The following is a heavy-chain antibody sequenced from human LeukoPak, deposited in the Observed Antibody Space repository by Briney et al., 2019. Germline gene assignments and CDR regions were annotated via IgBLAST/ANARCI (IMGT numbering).Heavy chain of an antibody. CDR2: IKQDGSEK. CDR3: ARLTTVFDC. V-gene: IGHV3-7*01. D-gene: IGHD4-17*01. CDR1: GFRFNNAW. Sequence: GRPLRLSCAASGFRFNNAWMTWVRHAPGKRLEWVANIKQDGSEKYYVDSVKGRFTISRDNAKNSLYLQMNSLRAEDTAVYYCARLTTVFDCWGQGTLVTVSS. J-gene: IGHJ4*02.